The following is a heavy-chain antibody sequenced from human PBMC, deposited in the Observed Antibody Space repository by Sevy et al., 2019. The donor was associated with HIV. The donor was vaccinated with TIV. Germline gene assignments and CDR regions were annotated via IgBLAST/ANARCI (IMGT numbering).Heavy chain of an antibody. CDR1: GFTSSSYW. CDR2: IKQDGSEK. D-gene: IGHD3-22*01. CDR3: ARASGYYYRDAFDI. J-gene: IGHJ3*02. Sequence: GGSLRLSCAASGFTSSSYWMSWVRQAPGKGLEWVANIKQDGSEKYYVDSVKGRFTISRDNAKNSLYLQMNSLRAEDTAVYYCARASGYYYRDAFDIWGQGTMVTVSS. V-gene: IGHV3-7*01.